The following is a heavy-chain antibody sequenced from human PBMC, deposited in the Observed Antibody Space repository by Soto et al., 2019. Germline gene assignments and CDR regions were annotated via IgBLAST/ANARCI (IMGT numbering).Heavy chain of an antibody. J-gene: IGHJ4*02. D-gene: IGHD2-15*01. CDR3: GRELGYCSGGTCYSMDYYFDY. CDR1: GFTFSSYW. CDR2: INSDGSST. Sequence: GGSLRLSCAASGFTFSSYWMHWVRQAPGKGLVWVSRINSDGSSTSYADSVKGRFTISRDNAKNTLYLQMNSLSAEDTAVYYCGRELGYCSGGTCYSMDYYFDYWGQGTLVTVSS. V-gene: IGHV3-74*01.